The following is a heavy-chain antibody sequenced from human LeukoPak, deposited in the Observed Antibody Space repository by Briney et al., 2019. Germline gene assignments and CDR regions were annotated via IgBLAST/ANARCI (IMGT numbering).Heavy chain of an antibody. CDR3: ARPLRTHSHDAFDI. CDR2: IYYSGST. V-gene: IGHV4-59*08. J-gene: IGHJ3*02. D-gene: IGHD2-15*01. CDR1: GGSISSYY. Sequence: PSETLSLTCTVSGGSISSYYWSWIRQPPGKGLEWIVYIYYSGSTNYNPSLKSRVTISVDTSKNQFSLKLSSVTAADTAVYYCARPLRTHSHDAFDIWGQGTMVTVSS.